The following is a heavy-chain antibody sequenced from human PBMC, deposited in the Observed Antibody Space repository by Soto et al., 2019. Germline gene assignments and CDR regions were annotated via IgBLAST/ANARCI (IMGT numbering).Heavy chain of an antibody. V-gene: IGHV3-33*01. Sequence: QVQLVESGGGVVQPGRSLRLSCAAPGFSFSTHGMHWVRQAPGKGLEWVAVIVNDGSEEEYADSVKGRFTISRDNPKNIPYLLKNSLIDDDTALYYRASDSLYVDNGLDLWGQGTLVTVSS. J-gene: IGHJ5*02. CDR1: GFSFSTHG. CDR2: IVNDGSEE. CDR3: ASDSLYVDNGLDL. D-gene: IGHD3-10*02.